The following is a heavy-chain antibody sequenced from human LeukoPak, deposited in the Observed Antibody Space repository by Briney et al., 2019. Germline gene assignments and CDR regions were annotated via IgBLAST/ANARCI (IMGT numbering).Heavy chain of an antibody. CDR1: GYTFTSHG. D-gene: IGHD6-19*01. CDR3: ARDPSNSSGWKTWFDP. V-gene: IGHV1-18*01. J-gene: IGHJ5*02. Sequence: GASVKVSCEASGYTFTSHGISWVRQAPGQGLEWMGWISAYNGDTNYAQRFQGRVTMTTDTSTSTAYMELRSLRSDDTAVYYCARDPSNSSGWKTWFDPWGQGTLVTVSS. CDR2: ISAYNGDT.